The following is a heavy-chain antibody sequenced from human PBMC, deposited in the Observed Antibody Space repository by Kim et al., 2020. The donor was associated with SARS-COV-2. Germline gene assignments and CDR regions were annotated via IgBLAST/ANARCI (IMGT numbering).Heavy chain of an antibody. J-gene: IGHJ3*02. D-gene: IGHD3-9*01. CDR2: IIPILGIA. V-gene: IGHV1-69*04. Sequence: SVKVSCKASGGTFSSYAISWVRQAPGQGLEWMGRIIPILGIANYAQKFQGRVTITADKSTSTAYMELSSLRSEDTAVYYCARDLDDILTGSLAFDIWGQGTMVTVSS. CDR3: ARDLDDILTGSLAFDI. CDR1: GGTFSSYA.